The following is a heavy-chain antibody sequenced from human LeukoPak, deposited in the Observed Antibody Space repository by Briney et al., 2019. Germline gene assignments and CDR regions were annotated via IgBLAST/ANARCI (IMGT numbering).Heavy chain of an antibody. J-gene: IGHJ4*02. V-gene: IGHV4-59*12. D-gene: IGHD5-18*01. CDR3: ARWDTTMVTPNFDY. CDR1: GGSISSYY. Sequence: SETLSLTCTVSGGSISSYYWSWIRQPPGKGLEWIGYIYHSGSTYYNPSLKSRVTISVDRSKNQFSLKLSSVTAADTAVYFCARWDTTMVTPNFDYWGQGTLVTVSS. CDR2: IYHSGST.